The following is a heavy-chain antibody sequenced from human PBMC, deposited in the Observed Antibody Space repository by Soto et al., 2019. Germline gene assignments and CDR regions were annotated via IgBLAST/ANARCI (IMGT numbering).Heavy chain of an antibody. CDR1: GYTFTSYG. V-gene: IGHV1-18*01. J-gene: IGHJ4*02. D-gene: IGHD3-22*01. CDR3: ARALYYYDNSGLAY. CDR2: INIYSGDA. Sequence: VRLEQSGPEVKKTGASVKVSCKASGYTFTSYGISWVRQAPGQGLEWMGWINIYSGDANYAQSFQDRVTMTRDTSTNTVYMEMRTLRSADTAVYYCARALYYYDNSGLAYWGQGTLVTVSS.